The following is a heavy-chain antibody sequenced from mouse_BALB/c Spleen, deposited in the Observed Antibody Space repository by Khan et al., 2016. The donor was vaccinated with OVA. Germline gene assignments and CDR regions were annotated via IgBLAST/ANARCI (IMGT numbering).Heavy chain of an antibody. V-gene: IGHV5-6*01. J-gene: IGHJ3*01. CDR3: ARLAYYYDSEGFAY. CDR1: GFTFSTYG. Sequence: EVELVESGGDLVKPGGSLKLSCAASGFTFSTYGMSWVRQTPDKRLEWVATVSSGGHYTYYPDTVKGRFTISRDNAKNTLYLQMSSLKSEDTAMFYCARLAYYYDSEGFAYWGQGTLVTDSA. D-gene: IGHD1-1*01. CDR2: VSSGGHYT.